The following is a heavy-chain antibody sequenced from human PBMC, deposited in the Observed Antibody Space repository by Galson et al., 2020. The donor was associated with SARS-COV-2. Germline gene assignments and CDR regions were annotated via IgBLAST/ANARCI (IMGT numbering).Heavy chain of an antibody. CDR1: GGSISSSSYY. V-gene: IGHV4-39*01. Sequence: SETLSIPCTVSGGSISSSSYYWGWIRPPPGKGLEWIGSIYYSGSTYYNPSLKSRVTISVDTSKNQFSLKLSSVTAADTAVYYCARHLIRYYDFWSGYPRLVNSANWFDPWVQGTLVTVSS. CDR3: ARHLIRYYDFWSGYPRLVNSANWFDP. D-gene: IGHD3-3*01. J-gene: IGHJ5*02. CDR2: IYYSGST.